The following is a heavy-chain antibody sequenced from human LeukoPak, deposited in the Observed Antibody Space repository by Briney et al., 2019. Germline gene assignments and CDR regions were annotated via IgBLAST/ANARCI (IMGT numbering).Heavy chain of an antibody. CDR1: GGSFSGYY. J-gene: IGHJ5*02. Sequence: PSETLSLTCAVYGGSFSGYYWSWIRQPPGEGLEWIGSIYHSGSTYYNPSLKSRVTISVDTSKNQFSLKLSSVTAADTAVYYCARGYSSSKGWFDPWGQGTLVTVSS. D-gene: IGHD6-13*01. CDR2: IYHSGST. V-gene: IGHV4-34*01. CDR3: ARGYSSSKGWFDP.